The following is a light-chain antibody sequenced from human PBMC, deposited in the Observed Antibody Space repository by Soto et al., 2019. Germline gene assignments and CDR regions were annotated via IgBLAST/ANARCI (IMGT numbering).Light chain of an antibody. V-gene: IGKV1-5*03. CDR1: QSISSW. J-gene: IGKJ1*01. CDR2: KAS. CDR3: QQYNSYSRRT. Sequence: DIQMTQSPSTLSASVGDRVTITCRASQSISSWLAWYQQKPGKAPKLLIYKASSLESGVPSRFSGRGSGTEFTHTISRLQPDDFATYYCQQYNSYSRRTFGQGTKVEIK.